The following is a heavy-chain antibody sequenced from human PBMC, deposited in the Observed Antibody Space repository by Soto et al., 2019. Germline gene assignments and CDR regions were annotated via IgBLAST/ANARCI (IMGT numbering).Heavy chain of an antibody. CDR2: ISGSGGST. CDR1: GFTFGSYA. CDR3: AKVREQWLVPDAFVI. D-gene: IGHD6-19*01. V-gene: IGHV3-23*01. J-gene: IGHJ3*02. Sequence: GGSLRLSCAASGFTFGSYAMSWVRQAPGKGLEWVSAISGSGGSTYYADSVKGRFTISRDNSKNTLYLQMNSLRAEDTAVYYCAKVREQWLVPDAFVIWGQGTMVTVSS.